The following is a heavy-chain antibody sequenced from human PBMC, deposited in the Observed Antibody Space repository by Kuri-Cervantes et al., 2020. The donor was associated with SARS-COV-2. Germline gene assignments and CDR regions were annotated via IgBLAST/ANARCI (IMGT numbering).Heavy chain of an antibody. CDR2: IYHRGSS. V-gene: IGHV4-38-2*01. CDR3: ARVGVVIAIPDY. D-gene: IGHD2-21*01. J-gene: IGHJ4*02. Sequence: SETLSLTCAVSGYSISSGCYWGWIRQPPGKGLEWIGIIYHRGSSYYNPSLRSRVTVSVDTSKNQFSLKLSSVTAADTAVYYCARVGVVIAIPDYWGQGTLVTVSS. CDR1: GYSISSGCY.